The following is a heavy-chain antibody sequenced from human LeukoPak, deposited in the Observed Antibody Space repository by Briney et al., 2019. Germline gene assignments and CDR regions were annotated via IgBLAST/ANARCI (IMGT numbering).Heavy chain of an antibody. V-gene: IGHV4-4*07. D-gene: IGHD5-18*01. J-gene: IGHJ3*02. CDR3: ARDQFYWIQLWLNAFDI. CDR1: GGSISSYY. Sequence: PSETLFLTCTVSGGSISSYYWSWIRQPAGKGLEWIGRIYTSGSTNYNPSLKSRVTMSVDTSKNQFSLKLSSVTAADTAVYYCARDQFYWIQLWLNAFDIWGQGTMVTVSS. CDR2: IYTSGST.